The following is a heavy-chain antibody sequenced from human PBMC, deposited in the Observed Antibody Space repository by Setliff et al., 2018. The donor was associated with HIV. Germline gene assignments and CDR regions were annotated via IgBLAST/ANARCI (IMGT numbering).Heavy chain of an antibody. CDR1: GFTFSSYS. J-gene: IGHJ6*03. CDR2: ISSSSSYI. Sequence: PGGSLRLSCAASGFTFSSYSMNWVRQAPGKGLEWVSSISSSSSYIYYADSVKGRFTISRDNAKNSLYLQMNSLRAEDTAVYYCARDSHSSGYYYYYYYYMDVWGKGTTGTSP. V-gene: IGHV3-21*01. CDR3: ARDSHSSGYYYYYYYYMDV. D-gene: IGHD3-22*01.